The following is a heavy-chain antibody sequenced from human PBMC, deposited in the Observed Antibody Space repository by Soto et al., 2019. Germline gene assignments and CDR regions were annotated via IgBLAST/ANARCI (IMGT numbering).Heavy chain of an antibody. CDR3: ATVLGESGSFIDY. D-gene: IGHD1-26*01. Sequence: QVQLVESGGGVVQSGRSLRLSCAASGFTFSSHVMHWVRQAPGKGLEWVAVIAYDGSNTYYADSVKGRFTISRDNSKNTLYLQMNSLRAEDKALDYCATVLGESGSFIDYWGQGTLVTVSS. J-gene: IGHJ4*02. CDR1: GFTFSSHV. CDR2: IAYDGSNT. V-gene: IGHV3-30*03.